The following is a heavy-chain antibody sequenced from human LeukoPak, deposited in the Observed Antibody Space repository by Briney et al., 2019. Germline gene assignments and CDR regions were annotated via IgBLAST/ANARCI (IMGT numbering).Heavy chain of an antibody. D-gene: IGHD6-19*01. CDR1: GFTVSSNY. Sequence: GGSLRLSCAASGFTVSSNYMSWVRQAPGKGLEWISVIYSGGTTYYTDSVKGRFTISRDNSKNTLYLQVNSLRAEDTAVYYCARRAVEWGQGTLVTVSS. CDR2: IYSGGTT. CDR3: ARRAVE. V-gene: IGHV3-53*01. J-gene: IGHJ4*02.